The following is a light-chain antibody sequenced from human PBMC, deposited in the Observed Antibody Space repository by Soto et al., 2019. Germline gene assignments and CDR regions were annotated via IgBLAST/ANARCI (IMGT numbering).Light chain of an antibody. CDR1: QSVSNNY. CDR3: QQYGSSPIT. Sequence: EIVLTQSPGTLSLSPGERATLSCRASQSVSNNYLAWYQQKLGQPPRLLIYGVSIRVTGTPDRFSGSVFGTDCTLTISRLEPEDFAVYYCQQYGSSPITFGQGTRLAIK. CDR2: GVS. J-gene: IGKJ5*01. V-gene: IGKV3-20*01.